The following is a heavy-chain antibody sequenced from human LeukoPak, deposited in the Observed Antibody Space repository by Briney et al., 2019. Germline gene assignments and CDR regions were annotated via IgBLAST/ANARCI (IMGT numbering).Heavy chain of an antibody. CDR1: GGSISSSSYY. CDR3: ARQSILAARPRYYYYYYMDV. Sequence: SETLSLTCTVSGGSISSSSYYWGWIRQPPGKGLEWIGSIYYSGSTYYNPSLKSRVTISVDTSKNQFSLKLSSVTAADTAVYYCARQSILAARPRYYYYYYMDVWGKGTTVTVSS. CDR2: IYYSGST. V-gene: IGHV4-39*01. D-gene: IGHD6-6*01. J-gene: IGHJ6*03.